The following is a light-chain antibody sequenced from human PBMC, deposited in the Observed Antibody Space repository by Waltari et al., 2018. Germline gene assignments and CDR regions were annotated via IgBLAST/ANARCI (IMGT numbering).Light chain of an antibody. CDR3: QHYDNLLLT. Sequence: DNQMTQSPSSLYASVGDRVTFSCQASQDIANYLNWYQQKPGKAPKLLIYLASNLETGVPSRFSGSGSVAYFTFTISSLQPEDIATYYCQHYDNLLLTFGGGTKVEIK. CDR1: QDIANY. CDR2: LAS. V-gene: IGKV1-33*01. J-gene: IGKJ4*01.